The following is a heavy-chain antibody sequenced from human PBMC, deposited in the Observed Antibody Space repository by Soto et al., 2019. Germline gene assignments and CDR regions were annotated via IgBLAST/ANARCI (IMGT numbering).Heavy chain of an antibody. Sequence: GESLKISCKGSGDSFSSYWINWVRQMPGKGLEWMGRIDPSDSHTDYSPSFQGHVTISADKSINTAYLQWSSLRVEDTAMYYCARDVVKRSYYDFWSGSLFWGQGSLVTVSS. CDR2: IDPSDSHT. J-gene: IGHJ4*02. CDR1: GDSFSSYW. CDR3: ARDVVKRSYYDFWSGSLF. V-gene: IGHV5-10-1*01. D-gene: IGHD3-3*01.